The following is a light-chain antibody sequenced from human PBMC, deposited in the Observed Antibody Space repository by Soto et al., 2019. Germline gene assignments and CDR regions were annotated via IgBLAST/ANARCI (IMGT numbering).Light chain of an antibody. CDR2: DAS. J-gene: IGKJ2*01. V-gene: IGKV3-20*01. Sequence: EIVLTQSPGTLSLSPGESATLSCRASQRISSTYLAWYHQKRGQAPRLLIYDASTRATGISDRFSGSGSGTDFTLTISRLEPEDVGVYYCQQYAKSPLYTFGQGTKLEIK. CDR3: QQYAKSPLYT. CDR1: QRISSTY.